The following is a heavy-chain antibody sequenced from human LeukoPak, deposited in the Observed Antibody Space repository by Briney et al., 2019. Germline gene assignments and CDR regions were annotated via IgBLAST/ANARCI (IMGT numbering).Heavy chain of an antibody. CDR1: AGSLTGLS. CDR2: INPSGST. V-gene: IGHV4-34*01. CDR3: ARGGKRNRNCSSTSCYVPYYYGMDV. D-gene: IGHD2-2*01. J-gene: IGHJ6*02. Sequence: SQSLSLTCAVYAGSLTGLSWSWISQPPGEGLGWVGAINPSGSTNYNPSLKSRGTIPVDTSKNQFSLKLSSVTAADTAVYYCARGGKRNRNCSSTSCYVPYYYGMDVWGQGTTVTVSS.